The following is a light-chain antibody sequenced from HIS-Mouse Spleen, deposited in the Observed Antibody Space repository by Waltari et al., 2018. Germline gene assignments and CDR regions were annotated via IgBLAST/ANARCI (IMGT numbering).Light chain of an antibody. CDR3: YSAADNNLGV. Sequence: SYELTQPSSVSVSPGQTARITCSGDVLAKKYARWFQQKPGQAPGLVIYKDSERPSGIPERVSGSSSGTTVTLTISGAQVEDEADYYCYSAADNNLGVFGGGTKLTVL. J-gene: IGLJ3*02. CDR1: VLAKKY. CDR2: KDS. V-gene: IGLV3-27*01.